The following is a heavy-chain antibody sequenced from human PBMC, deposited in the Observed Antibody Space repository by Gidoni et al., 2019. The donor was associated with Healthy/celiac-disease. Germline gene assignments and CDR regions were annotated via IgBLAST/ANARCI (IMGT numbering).Heavy chain of an antibody. D-gene: IGHD1-26*01. J-gene: IGHJ2*01. V-gene: IGHV4-39*01. CDR1: GGSISSSSYY. CDR3: ARQSGTGKYWYFDL. CDR2: IYYSGSP. Sequence: QLQLQESGPGLVKPSETLSLTCTDSGGSISSSSYYWGWIRQPPGKGLEWIGSIYYSGSPYYTPSLKSRVTISVDTSKNQFSLKLSSVTAADTAVYYCARQSGTGKYWYFDLWGRGTLVTVSS.